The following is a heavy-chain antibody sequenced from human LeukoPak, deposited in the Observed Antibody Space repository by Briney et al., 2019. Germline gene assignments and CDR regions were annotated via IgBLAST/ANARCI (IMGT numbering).Heavy chain of an antibody. D-gene: IGHD6-19*01. V-gene: IGHV3-30-3*01. CDR2: ISYDGSNK. Sequence: GRSLRLSCAPSGFTFSSDAMYWVREAPGEGLEWVAVISYDGSNKYYADSVKGRFTISRNNSKNTLYLQMNSLRAEDTAVYYCATKSSSGWLELWFDPWGQGTLVTVSS. J-gene: IGHJ5*02. CDR3: ATKSSSGWLELWFDP. CDR1: GFTFSSDA.